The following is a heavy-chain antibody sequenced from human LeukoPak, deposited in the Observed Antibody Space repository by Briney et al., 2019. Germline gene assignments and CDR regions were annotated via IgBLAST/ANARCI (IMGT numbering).Heavy chain of an antibody. CDR3: ARGVGIAAAGTWYYYYYGMDV. CDR2: IYYTGTT. Sequence: PSETLSLTCTVSGGSLSSSSYYWAWIRQPPGMGLDWIGSIYYTGTTNYNPSLRSRVTISVDRSQNQFSLKLRSVTAADTAVYYCARGVGIAAAGTWYYYYYGMDVWGQGTTVTVSS. CDR1: GGSLSSSSYY. J-gene: IGHJ6*02. V-gene: IGHV4-39*07. D-gene: IGHD6-13*01.